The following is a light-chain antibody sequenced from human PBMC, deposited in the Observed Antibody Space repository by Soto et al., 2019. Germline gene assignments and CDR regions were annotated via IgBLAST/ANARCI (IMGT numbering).Light chain of an antibody. V-gene: IGKV3-11*01. CDR2: AAS. CDR1: QSVDSH. Sequence: EIVLTQSPASLSLYPGERATLSCRASQSVDSHLVWYQQKPGQAPRLLIFAASNRATGIPVRFSGSGSGTDFTLANNRLEPDDFAVYYCQQRSDWPITFGQGTRLEIK. CDR3: QQRSDWPIT. J-gene: IGKJ5*01.